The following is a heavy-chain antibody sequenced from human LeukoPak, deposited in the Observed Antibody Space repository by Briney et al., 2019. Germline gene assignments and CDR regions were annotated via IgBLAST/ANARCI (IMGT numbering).Heavy chain of an antibody. V-gene: IGHV4-59*08. J-gene: IGHJ4*02. D-gene: IGHD3-10*01. CDR1: GGSISNYY. Sequence: SETLSLTCTVSGGSISNYYCNWIRQPPGKGLEWIGYTYYSGSTNYNPSLKSRVTISVDTSKNQFSLKLTSVTAADTAVYYCARRSSSMYGSGTFDFWGQGTQVTVSS. CDR3: ARRSSSMYGSGTFDF. CDR2: TYYSGST.